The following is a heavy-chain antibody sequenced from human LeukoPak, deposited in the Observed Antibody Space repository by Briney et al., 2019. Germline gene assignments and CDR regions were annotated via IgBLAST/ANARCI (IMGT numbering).Heavy chain of an antibody. CDR3: ARGIGISGWYRGYFDY. D-gene: IGHD6-19*01. CDR1: GGSVSSGTYY. Sequence: PSETLSLTCTVSGGSVSSGTYYWSWIRQPPGKGLEWIGEINHSGSTNYNPSLKSRVTISVDTSKNQFSLKLSSVTAADTAVYYCARGIGISGWYRGYFDYWGQGTLVTVSS. V-gene: IGHV4-39*07. J-gene: IGHJ4*02. CDR2: INHSGST.